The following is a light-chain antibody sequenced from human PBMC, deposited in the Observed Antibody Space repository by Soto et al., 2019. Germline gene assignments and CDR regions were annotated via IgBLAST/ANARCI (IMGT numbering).Light chain of an antibody. J-gene: IGLJ3*02. Sequence: QSVLTQPPSASGTPGQRVTISCSGSSSNIGSNPVNWYQHFPGTAPKLLIFDNNQRPSGVPDRFSGSKYGTSASLAISGLQSEDEADYYCALWDDSLNGPVFGGGTKVTVL. CDR2: DNN. CDR3: ALWDDSLNGPV. V-gene: IGLV1-44*01. CDR1: SSNIGSNP.